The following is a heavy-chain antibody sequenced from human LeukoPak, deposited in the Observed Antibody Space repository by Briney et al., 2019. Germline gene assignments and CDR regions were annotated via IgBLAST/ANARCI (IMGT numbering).Heavy chain of an antibody. J-gene: IGHJ4*02. Sequence: SETLSLTCTVSGGSISSYYWSWIRQPPGKGLEWIGSIYYSGSTYYNPSLKSRVTISVDTSKNQFSLNLSSVTAADTAVYYCASNNHRDGYSYGDYYFDYWGQGTLVTVSS. D-gene: IGHD5-18*01. CDR2: IYYSGST. CDR3: ASNNHRDGYSYGDYYFDY. CDR1: GGSISSYY. V-gene: IGHV4-39*07.